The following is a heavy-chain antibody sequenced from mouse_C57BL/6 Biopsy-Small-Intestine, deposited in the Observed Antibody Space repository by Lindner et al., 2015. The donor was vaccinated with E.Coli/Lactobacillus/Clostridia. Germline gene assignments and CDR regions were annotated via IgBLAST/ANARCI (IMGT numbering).Heavy chain of an antibody. D-gene: IGHD2-12*01. CDR1: GYTFTNYW. CDR3: ARSYYSYYSYDGYAMDY. CDR2: IYPGGGYT. V-gene: IGHV1-63*02. J-gene: IGHJ4*01. Sequence: VQLQESGAELVRPGTSVKMSCKAAGYTFTNYWIGWIKQRPGHGLEWIGDIYPGGGYTNYNEKFKGKATLTADTSSSTAYMQLKSLTSEDSAVYYCARSYYSYYSYDGYAMDYWSQGTSVTVSS.